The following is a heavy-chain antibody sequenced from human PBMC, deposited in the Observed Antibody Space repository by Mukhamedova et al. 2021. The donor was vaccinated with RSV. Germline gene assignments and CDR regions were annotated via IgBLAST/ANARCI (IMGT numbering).Heavy chain of an antibody. Sequence: YNPSLKSRVTISVDTSKNQFSLKLSSVTAADTAVYYCARHYAHDFWTYYAEKETLGAFDIWGQGTMVTVSS. V-gene: IGHV4-39*01. D-gene: IGHD3-3*01. J-gene: IGHJ3*02. CDR3: ARHYAHDFWTYYAEKETLGAFDI.